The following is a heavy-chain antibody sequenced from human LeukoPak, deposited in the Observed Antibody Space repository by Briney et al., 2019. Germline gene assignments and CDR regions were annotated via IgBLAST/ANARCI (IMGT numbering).Heavy chain of an antibody. CDR1: GFTFNTYN. CDR2: INSDGSST. J-gene: IGHJ5*02. CDR3: AKDDLFLTMIVVVGWFDP. Sequence: SGGSLRLSCAGSGFTFNTYNMSWVRQAPGKGLVWVSRINSDGSSTSYADSVKGRFTISRDNSKNTLYLQMNSLRAEDTAVYYCAKDDLFLTMIVVVGWFDPWGQGTLVTVSS. V-gene: IGHV3-74*01. D-gene: IGHD3-22*01.